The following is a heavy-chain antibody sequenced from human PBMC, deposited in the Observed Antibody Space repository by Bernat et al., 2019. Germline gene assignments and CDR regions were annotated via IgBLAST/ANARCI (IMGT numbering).Heavy chain of an antibody. CDR1: GFTFSSYG. CDR2: IWYDGSNK. D-gene: IGHD6-19*01. CDR3: ARDAAVAGTGYGDY. V-gene: IGHV3-33*01. Sequence: VQLVESGGGVVQPGRSLRLSCAASGFTFSSYGMHWVRQAPGKGLEWVAVIWYDGSNKYYADSVKGRFTISRDNSKNTLYLQMNSLRAEDTAVYYCARDAAVAGTGYGDYWGQGTLVTVSS. J-gene: IGHJ4*02.